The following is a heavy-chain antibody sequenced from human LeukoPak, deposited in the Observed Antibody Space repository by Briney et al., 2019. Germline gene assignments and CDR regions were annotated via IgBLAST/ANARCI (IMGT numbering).Heavy chain of an antibody. CDR3: AKVGYCSGGSCSNMDV. CDR1: GFTFSSYG. Sequence: GGSLRLSCAASGFTFSSYGMHWVRQAPGKGLEWVAFIRYDGSNKYYADSVKGRFTISRDSSKNTLYLQMDSLRAEDTAVYYCAKVGYCSGGSCSNMDVWGKGITVTVSS. J-gene: IGHJ6*03. V-gene: IGHV3-30*02. CDR2: IRYDGSNK. D-gene: IGHD2-15*01.